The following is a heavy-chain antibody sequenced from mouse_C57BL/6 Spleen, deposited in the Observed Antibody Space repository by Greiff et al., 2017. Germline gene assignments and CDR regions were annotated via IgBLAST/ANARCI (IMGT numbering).Heavy chain of an antibody. V-gene: IGHV1-39*01. J-gene: IGHJ4*01. CDR1: GYSFTDYN. D-gene: IGHD2-2*01. CDR3: ARTDGYECYAMGG. CDR2: INPNYGTT. Sequence: EVKLQEPGPELVKPGASVKISCKASGYSFTDYNMNWVKQSHGKSLEWIGVINPNYGTTSYNQKFKGKATLTVDQSSSTAYMQLNSLTSVDSAVYYCARTDGYECYAMGGWGQGASVTV.